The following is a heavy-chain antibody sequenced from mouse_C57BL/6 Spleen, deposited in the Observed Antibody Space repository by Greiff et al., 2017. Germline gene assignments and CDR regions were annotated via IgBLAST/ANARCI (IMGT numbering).Heavy chain of an antibody. Sequence: QVQLQQPGAELVKPGASVKMSCKASGYTFTSYWITWVKQRPGQGLEWIGDIYPGSGSTNYNEKFKSKATLTVDTSSSTAYMQLSSRTSEDSAVYYCARSPIYYYGSSYGVYFDYWGQGTTLTVSS. CDR3: ARSPIYYYGSSYGVYFDY. V-gene: IGHV1-55*01. CDR1: GYTFTSYW. J-gene: IGHJ2*01. CDR2: IYPGSGST. D-gene: IGHD1-1*01.